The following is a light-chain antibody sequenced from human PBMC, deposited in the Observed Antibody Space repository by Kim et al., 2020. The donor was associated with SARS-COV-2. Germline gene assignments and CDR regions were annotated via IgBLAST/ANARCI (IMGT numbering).Light chain of an antibody. V-gene: IGKV1-8*01. J-gene: IGKJ1*01. Sequence: ASTGDRITIACRATLGISNYLAWYQQKPGKAPNLLIYAASTLQSGVPSRFSGSGSGTDFTLTISYLQSEDFATYYCQQYYTYPQTFGQGTKVDIK. CDR3: QQYYTYPQT. CDR1: LGISNY. CDR2: AAS.